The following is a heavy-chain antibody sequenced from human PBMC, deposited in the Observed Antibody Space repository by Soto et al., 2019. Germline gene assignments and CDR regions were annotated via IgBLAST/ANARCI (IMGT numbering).Heavy chain of an antibody. J-gene: IGHJ6*02. CDR2: INPNSGGT. CDR1: GYTFTGYY. V-gene: IGHV1-2*04. CDR3: ARDLVYEGDTAMAYGMDV. Sequence: ASVKVSCKASGYTFTGYYMHWVRQAPGQGLEWMGWINPNSGGTNYAQKFQGWVTMTRDTSISTAYMELSRLRSDDTAVYYCARDLVYEGDTAMAYGMDVWGQGTMVTVSS. D-gene: IGHD5-18*01.